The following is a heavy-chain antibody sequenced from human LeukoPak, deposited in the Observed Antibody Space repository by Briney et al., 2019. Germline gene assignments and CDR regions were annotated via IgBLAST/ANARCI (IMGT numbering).Heavy chain of an antibody. D-gene: IGHD6-19*01. J-gene: IGHJ3*02. Sequence: GGSLRLSCAASGFTFDDYAMHWVRQAPGKGPEWVSGISWNSGSIGYADSVKGRFTISRDNAKNSLYLQMNSLRAEDTALYYCAKDTRIAVAVGAFDIWGQGTMVTVSS. V-gene: IGHV3-9*01. CDR3: AKDTRIAVAVGAFDI. CDR2: ISWNSGSI. CDR1: GFTFDDYA.